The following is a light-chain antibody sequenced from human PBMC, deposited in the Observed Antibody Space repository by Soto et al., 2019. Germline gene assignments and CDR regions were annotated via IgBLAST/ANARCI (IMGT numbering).Light chain of an antibody. CDR1: QDIRTE. V-gene: IGKV1-6*01. CDR2: ATS. J-gene: IGKJ1*01. Sequence: AIQMTQSPSSLSASVGDRVTITCRASQDIRTELGWYQQKPGNAPKLLIYATSILQSGVPSRFSGIGSGTDFTLTISSLQPEDVATYYCLQDYSYPRTFGQGTKVDIK. CDR3: LQDYSYPRT.